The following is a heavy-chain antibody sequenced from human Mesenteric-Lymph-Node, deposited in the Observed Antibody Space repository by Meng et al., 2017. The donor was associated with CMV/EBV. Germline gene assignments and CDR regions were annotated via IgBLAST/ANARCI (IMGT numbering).Heavy chain of an antibody. CDR3: ARAPMTTVTMGDF. D-gene: IGHD4-11*01. J-gene: IGHJ4*02. Sequence: VSVKVSCKASGYTFLDYYIHWVRQAPGQGLEWMGWITPNAGTTNSAQKFQGRVTLTRDRSITTVYMEVNDLTSDDTAVYYCARAPMTTVTMGDFWGQGTLVTVSS. V-gene: IGHV1-2*02. CDR2: ITPNAGTT. CDR1: GYTFLDYY.